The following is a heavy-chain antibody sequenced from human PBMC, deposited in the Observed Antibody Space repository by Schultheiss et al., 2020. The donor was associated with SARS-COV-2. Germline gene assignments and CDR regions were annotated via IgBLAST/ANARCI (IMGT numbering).Heavy chain of an antibody. CDR1: GFTFSSYG. CDR3: ATSRSGYERDYFDY. D-gene: IGHD5-12*01. V-gene: IGHV3-30*03. J-gene: IGHJ4*02. Sequence: GESLKISCAASGFTFSSYGMHWVRQAPGKGLEWVAVISYDGSNKYYADSVKGRFTISRDNSKNTLYLQMNSLRAEDTAVYYCATSRSGYERDYFDYWGQGTLVTVA. CDR2: ISYDGSNK.